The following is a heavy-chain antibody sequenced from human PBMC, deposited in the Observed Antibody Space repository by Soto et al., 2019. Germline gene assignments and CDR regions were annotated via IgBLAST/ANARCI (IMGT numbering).Heavy chain of an antibody. D-gene: IGHD3-10*01. Sequence: PSETLSLTCTVSGGSISSGGYYWSWIRQHPGKGLEWIGYIYYSGSTYYNPSLKSRVTISVDTSKNQFSLKLSSVTAADTAVYYCASGSLGITMVRGPLLYYYGMDVWGQGTTVTVSS. CDR2: IYYSGST. CDR3: ASGSLGITMVRGPLLYYYGMDV. J-gene: IGHJ6*02. CDR1: GGSISSGGYY. V-gene: IGHV4-31*03.